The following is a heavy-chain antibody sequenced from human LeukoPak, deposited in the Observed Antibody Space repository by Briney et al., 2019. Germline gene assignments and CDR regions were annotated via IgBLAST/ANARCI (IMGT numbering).Heavy chain of an antibody. Sequence: PGGSLRLSCAASAFTFSSYWMSWVRQAPGNGLEWVANIDQDGSEKYYVESMKGRITISRDTAKNSLYLQMNSLRAEDTAVYYCARDYYSYSRGSWAFGIWGQGTMVTVSS. D-gene: IGHD3-22*01. CDR3: ARDYYSYSRGSWAFGI. J-gene: IGHJ3*02. CDR2: IDQDGSEK. V-gene: IGHV3-7*03. CDR1: AFTFSSYW.